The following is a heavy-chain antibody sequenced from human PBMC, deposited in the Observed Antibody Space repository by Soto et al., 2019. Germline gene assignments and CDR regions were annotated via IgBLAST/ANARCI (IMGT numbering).Heavy chain of an antibody. CDR3: TKDLGTPYNA. J-gene: IGHJ5*02. Sequence: QVQLVESGGGVVQPGRSLRLSCAASGFTFSSYDMHWVRQTPGKGLEWVAEISYDGSEKYYADSVKGRFTISRDNSKYALDLQMHKRRFEDTAVYYGTKDLGTPYNAWRQGTLVNVSS. V-gene: IGHV3-30*18. CDR2: ISYDGSEK. D-gene: IGHD1-20*01. CDR1: GFTFSSYD.